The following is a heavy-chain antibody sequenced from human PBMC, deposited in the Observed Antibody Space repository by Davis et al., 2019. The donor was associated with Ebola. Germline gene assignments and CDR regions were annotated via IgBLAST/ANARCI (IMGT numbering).Heavy chain of an antibody. CDR1: GFTFSSYS. J-gene: IGHJ6*02. D-gene: IGHD3-10*01. Sequence: GSLRLSCAASGFTFSSYSMNWVRQAPGKGLEWIGEINHSGSTNYNPSLKSRVTISVDTSKNQFSLKLSSVTAADTAVYYCARCPYYYGSGHYYYYYGMDVWGQGTTVTVSS. V-gene: IGHV4-34*01. CDR2: INHSGST. CDR3: ARCPYYYGSGHYYYYYGMDV.